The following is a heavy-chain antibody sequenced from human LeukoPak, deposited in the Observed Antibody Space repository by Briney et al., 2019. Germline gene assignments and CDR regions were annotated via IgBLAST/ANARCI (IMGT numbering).Heavy chain of an antibody. Sequence: SETLSLTCTVSGGSISSGSYYWSWIRQPAGKGLEWIGRIYISGSTNYNPSLKSRVTISVDTSKNQFSLKLSSVTAADTAVYYCARDGVVDYYYMDVWGKGTTVTVSS. D-gene: IGHD3-3*01. CDR3: ARDGVVDYYYMDV. CDR1: GGSISSGSYY. V-gene: IGHV4-61*02. J-gene: IGHJ6*03. CDR2: IYISGST.